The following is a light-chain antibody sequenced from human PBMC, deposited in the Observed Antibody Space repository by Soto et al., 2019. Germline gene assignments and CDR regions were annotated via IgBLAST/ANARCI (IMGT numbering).Light chain of an antibody. J-gene: IGKJ4*01. CDR2: KAS. CDR3: QQYNSYSLT. Sequence: DIQMTQSPSTLSASVGDRVTITCRASQSIGGWLAWYQQKAGKAPKLLIYKASSLESGVPSRFSGSGPGTEFTLTISSLQSDDFATYYCQQYNSYSLTFGGGTKVEIK. CDR1: QSIGGW. V-gene: IGKV1-5*03.